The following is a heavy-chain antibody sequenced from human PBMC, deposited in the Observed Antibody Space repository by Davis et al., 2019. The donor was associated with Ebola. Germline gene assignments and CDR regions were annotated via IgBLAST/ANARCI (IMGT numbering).Heavy chain of an antibody. Sequence: AASVKVSCKASGYTFTSYYMHWVRQAPGQGLEWMGIINPSGGSTSYAQKFQGRVTMTRDTSTSTVYMELSSLRSEDTAVYYCASSGYYDFWSAYQHPFYYYGMDVWGQGTTVTVSS. V-gene: IGHV1-46*01. CDR3: ASSGYYDFWSAYQHPFYYYGMDV. CDR1: GYTFTSYY. D-gene: IGHD3-3*01. J-gene: IGHJ6*02. CDR2: INPSGGST.